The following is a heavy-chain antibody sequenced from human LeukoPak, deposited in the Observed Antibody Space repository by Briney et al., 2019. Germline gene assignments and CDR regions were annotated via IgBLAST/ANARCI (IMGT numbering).Heavy chain of an antibody. D-gene: IGHD3-22*01. J-gene: IGHJ4*02. CDR3: ARIPDSSGYYYGSSVYFDY. CDR1: GGTFSSYA. Sequence: SVKVSCKASGGTFSSYAISWVRQAPGQGLEWMGGIIPTFGTANYAQKFQGRVTITADESTSTAYMELSSLRSEDTAVYYCARIPDSSGYYYGSSVYFDYWGQGTLVTVSS. CDR2: IIPTFGTA. V-gene: IGHV1-69*13.